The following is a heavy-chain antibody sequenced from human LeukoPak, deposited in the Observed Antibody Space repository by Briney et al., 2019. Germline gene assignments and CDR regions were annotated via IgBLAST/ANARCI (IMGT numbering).Heavy chain of an antibody. D-gene: IGHD2/OR15-2a*01. CDR1: GGSISSSSYY. CDR3: ARSSTRFDYFDY. Sequence: KTSETLSLTCTVSGGSISSSSYYWGWIRQPPGKGLEWIGSIYYSGSTYYNPSLKSRVTISVDTSKNQFSLKLSSVTAADTAVYYCARSSTRFDYFDYWGQGTLVTVSS. CDR2: IYYSGST. J-gene: IGHJ4*02. V-gene: IGHV4-39*07.